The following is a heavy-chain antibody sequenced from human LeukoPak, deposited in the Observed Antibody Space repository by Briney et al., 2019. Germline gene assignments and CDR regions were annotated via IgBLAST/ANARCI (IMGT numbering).Heavy chain of an antibody. CDR1: GFTFSSYS. CDR3: AKEGGLWLVHPYFDS. J-gene: IGHJ4*02. D-gene: IGHD6-19*01. CDR2: ISGSGGST. V-gene: IGHV3-23*01. Sequence: GGSLRLSCAASGFTFSSYSMNWVRQAPGKGLEWVSSISGSGGSTHYTDSVKGRFTISRDTSKNTLSLQMNSLRAEDTAIYYCAKEGGLWLVHPYFDSWGQGTLVTVSS.